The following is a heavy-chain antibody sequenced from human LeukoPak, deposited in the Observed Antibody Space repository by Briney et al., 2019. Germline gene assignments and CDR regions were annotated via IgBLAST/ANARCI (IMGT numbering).Heavy chain of an antibody. V-gene: IGHV4-59*01. CDR1: GGSISSYY. CDR3: ARGGYSYGYDDDFDY. CDR2: IYNSGST. Sequence: PLETLSLTCTVSGGSISSYYWSWIRQPPGKGLEWIGYIYNSGSTNYNPSLKSRVTISVDTSKNKFSLKLCSVTAADTAVYYCARGGYSYGYDDDFDYWGQGTLVTVSS. J-gene: IGHJ4*02. D-gene: IGHD5-18*01.